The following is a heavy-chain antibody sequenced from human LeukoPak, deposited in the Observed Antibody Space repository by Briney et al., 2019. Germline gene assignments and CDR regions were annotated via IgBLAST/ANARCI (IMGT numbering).Heavy chain of an antibody. CDR3: ARGPDIVATIVYFDY. D-gene: IGHD5-12*01. CDR2: INPNSGGT. Sequence: ASVKVSCTASGYTFTGYYMHWVRQAPGQGLEWMGWINPNSGGTNYAQKFQGRVTMTRDTSISTAYMELSRLRSDDTAVYYCARGPDIVATIVYFDYWGQGTLVTVSS. CDR1: GYTFTGYY. V-gene: IGHV1-2*02. J-gene: IGHJ4*02.